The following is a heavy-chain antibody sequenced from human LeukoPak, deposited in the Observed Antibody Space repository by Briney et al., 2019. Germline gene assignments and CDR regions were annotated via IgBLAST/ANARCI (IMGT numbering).Heavy chain of an antibody. J-gene: IGHJ3*02. CDR1: GGSISSYY. D-gene: IGHD4-17*01. CDR2: IYYSGST. Sequence: SETLSLTCTVSGGSISSYYWSWIRQPPGKGLEWIGYIYYSGSTNYNPSLKSRVTISVDTSKNQFSLKLSSVTAADTAVYYCARDQGGDHNAFDIWGQGTMVTVSS. CDR3: ARDQGGDHNAFDI. V-gene: IGHV4-59*12.